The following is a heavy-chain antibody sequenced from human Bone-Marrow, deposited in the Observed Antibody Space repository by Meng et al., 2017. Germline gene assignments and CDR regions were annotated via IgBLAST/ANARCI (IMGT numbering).Heavy chain of an antibody. Sequence: QVQLVESGGGVVQPGRSLRLSCAASEFTFSSYAMHWVRQAPGKGLEWVAVISYDGSNEIYADSVKGRFTISRDNSKNTLYLQMNSLRTEDTAVYYCAREPPRVVVAATIPDYWGQGTLVTVSS. J-gene: IGHJ4*02. CDR3: AREPPRVVVAATIPDY. CDR1: EFTFSSYA. CDR2: ISYDGSNE. V-gene: IGHV3-30-3*01. D-gene: IGHD2-15*01.